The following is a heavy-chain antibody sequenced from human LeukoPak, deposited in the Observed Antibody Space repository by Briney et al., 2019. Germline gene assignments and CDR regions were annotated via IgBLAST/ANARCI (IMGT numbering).Heavy chain of an antibody. D-gene: IGHD2-2*01. J-gene: IGHJ4*02. CDR3: ATVLGCSSTSCYFGYYFDY. Sequence: ASVKVSCKVSGYTLTELSMHWVRQAPGKGLGWVGGFDPEDGESIYAQKFQGRVTMTEDTSTDTAYMELSSLRSEDTAVYYCATVLGCSSTSCYFGYYFDYWGQGTLVTVSS. CDR1: GYTLTELS. CDR2: FDPEDGES. V-gene: IGHV1-24*01.